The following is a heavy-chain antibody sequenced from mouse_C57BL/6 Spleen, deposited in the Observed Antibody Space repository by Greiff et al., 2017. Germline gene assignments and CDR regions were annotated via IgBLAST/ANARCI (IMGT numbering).Heavy chain of an antibody. CDR3: ARADYDYSYYFDY. Sequence: QVQLQQSGPELVRPGASVKISCKAPGYTFNSHWMQWVRQRPGQGLEWIGEIFPGSGSTYYNEKFKGKATLTVDTSSSTAYMQLSSLTSEDSAVYFCARADYDYSYYFDYWGQGTTLTVSS. V-gene: IGHV1-56*01. J-gene: IGHJ2*01. CDR1: GYTFNSHW. CDR2: IFPGSGST. D-gene: IGHD2-4*01.